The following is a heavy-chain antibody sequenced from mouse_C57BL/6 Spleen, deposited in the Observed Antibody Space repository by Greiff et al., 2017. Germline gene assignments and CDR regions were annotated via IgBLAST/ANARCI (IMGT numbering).Heavy chain of an antibody. CDR1: GYTFTSYW. CDR2: IDPSDSET. CDR3: ARDYSKDYYAMDY. D-gene: IGHD2-5*01. V-gene: IGHV1-52*01. Sequence: QVQLQQPGAELVRPGSSVKLSCKASGYTFTSYWMHCVKLRPIQGLEWIGNIDPSDSETHYNQKFKDKATLTVDKSSSTADMQLNSLTSEDSAVYYCARDYSKDYYAMDYWGQGTSVTVSS. J-gene: IGHJ4*01.